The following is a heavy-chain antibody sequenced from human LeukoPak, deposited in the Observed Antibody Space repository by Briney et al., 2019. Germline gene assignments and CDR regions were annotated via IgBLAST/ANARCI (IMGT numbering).Heavy chain of an antibody. D-gene: IGHD4-11*01. V-gene: IGHV1-18*04. Sequence: ASVKVSCKASGYTFTDYHMHWVRQAPGQGLEWMEWISAYNGNTNYAQKLQGRVTMTTDTSTSTAYMELRSLRSDDTAVYYCARVLQYLTDYWGQGTLVTVSS. CDR2: ISAYNGNT. CDR3: ARVLQYLTDY. J-gene: IGHJ4*02. CDR1: GYTFTDYH.